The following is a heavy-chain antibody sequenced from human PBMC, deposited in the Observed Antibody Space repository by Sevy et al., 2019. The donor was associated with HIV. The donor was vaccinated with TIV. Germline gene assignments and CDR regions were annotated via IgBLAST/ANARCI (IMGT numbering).Heavy chain of an antibody. CDR3: ARAWYCSSTSCRNYYYYYMDV. Sequence: SETLSLTCTVSGGSISSYYWSWIRQPPGKGLEWIGYIYYSGSTNYNPSLKSRVTISVDTSKNQFSLKLSSVTAADTAVYYCARAWYCSSTSCRNYYYYYMDVWGKGTTVTVSS. J-gene: IGHJ6*03. CDR1: GGSISSYY. D-gene: IGHD2-2*01. CDR2: IYYSGST. V-gene: IGHV4-59*01.